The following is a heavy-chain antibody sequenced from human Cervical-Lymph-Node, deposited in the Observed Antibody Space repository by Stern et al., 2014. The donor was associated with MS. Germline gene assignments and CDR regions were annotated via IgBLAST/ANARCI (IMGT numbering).Heavy chain of an antibody. V-gene: IGHV3-48*02. J-gene: IGHJ3*01. CDR2: ISSDGSTI. CDR1: GFTFTIYT. D-gene: IGHD3-16*01. Sequence: EVQLVESGGGLVQPGGSLRLSCAASGFTFTIYTMDWVRQAPGKGLEWISYISSDGSTIYYADSVKGRFTISRDNAKNSLYLQMNSLRDEDTAVYYCARDKEHAGGAFDVWGQGTMVTVSS. CDR3: ARDKEHAGGAFDV.